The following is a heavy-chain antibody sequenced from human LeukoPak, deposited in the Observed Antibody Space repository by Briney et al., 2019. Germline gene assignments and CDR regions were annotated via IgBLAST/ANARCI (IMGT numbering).Heavy chain of an antibody. CDR1: GGSFSGYY. D-gene: IGHD6-19*01. V-gene: IGHV4-34*01. CDR2: INHSGST. CDR3: ARENVVAGTAYYYYYGMDV. Sequence: SQTLSLTCAVYGGSFSGYYWSWVRQPPGKGLEWIGEINHSGSTNYNPSPKSRVTISVDTSKNQFSLKLSSVTAADTAVYYWARENVVAGTAYYYYYGMDVWGQGTTVTVSS. J-gene: IGHJ6*02.